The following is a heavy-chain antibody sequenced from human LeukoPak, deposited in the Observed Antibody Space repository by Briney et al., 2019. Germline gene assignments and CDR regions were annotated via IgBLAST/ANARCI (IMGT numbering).Heavy chain of an antibody. Sequence: SETLSLTCTVSGGSISSSSYYWGWIRQPPGKGLEWIGSIYYSGSTYYNPSLKSRVTISVDTSKNQFSLKLSSVTAADTAVYYCARAYRGDSSSSGYFDYWGQGTLVTVSS. V-gene: IGHV4-39*07. CDR2: IYYSGST. D-gene: IGHD6-6*01. CDR1: GGSISSSSYY. J-gene: IGHJ4*02. CDR3: ARAYRGDSSSSGYFDY.